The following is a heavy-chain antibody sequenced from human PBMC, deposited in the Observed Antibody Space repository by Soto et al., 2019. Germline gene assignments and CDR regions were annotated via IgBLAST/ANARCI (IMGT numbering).Heavy chain of an antibody. Sequence: PSETLSLTCTVSGGSISSSSYYWGWIRQPPGKGLEWIGSIYYSGSTYYNPSLKSRVTISVDTSKNQFSLKLSSVTAADTAVYYCVSLGGLTRSDYFDYWGQGTLVTVSS. V-gene: IGHV4-39*01. CDR2: IYYSGST. CDR1: GGSISSSSYY. J-gene: IGHJ4*02. D-gene: IGHD3-9*01. CDR3: VSLGGLTRSDYFDY.